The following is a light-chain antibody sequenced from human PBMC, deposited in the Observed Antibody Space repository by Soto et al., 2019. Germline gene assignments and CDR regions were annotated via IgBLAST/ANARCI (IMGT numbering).Light chain of an antibody. CDR2: GAS. J-gene: IGKJ1*01. CDR1: QSVSSN. Sequence: EIVLTQSPGTLSLSPGERATLSCRASQSVSSNLAWYQQKPGQAPRLLIYGASSRATGIPDRFSGSGSGTDFTLTISRLEPEDFAVYYCQQYGSSPRTFGQGTNVDIK. CDR3: QQYGSSPRT. V-gene: IGKV3-20*01.